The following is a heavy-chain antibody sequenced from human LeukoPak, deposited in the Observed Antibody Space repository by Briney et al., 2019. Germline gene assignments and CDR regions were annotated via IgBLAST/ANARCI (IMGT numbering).Heavy chain of an antibody. CDR3: AKVGVRGYSTPPRNGFDY. J-gene: IGHJ4*02. CDR1: GFTFSSYA. CDR2: ISGSGGST. Sequence: GGSLRLSCAASGFTFSSYAMSWVRQAPGKGLEWVSAISGSGGSTYYADSVKGRFTISRDNSKNTLYLQMNSLRAEDTAVYYCAKVGVRGYSTPPRNGFDYWGQGTRVTVSS. D-gene: IGHD5-18*01. V-gene: IGHV3-23*01.